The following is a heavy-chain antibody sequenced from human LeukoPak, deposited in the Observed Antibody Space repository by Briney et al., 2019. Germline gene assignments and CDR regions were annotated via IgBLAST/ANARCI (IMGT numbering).Heavy chain of an antibody. J-gene: IGHJ4*02. Sequence: GGSLRLSCAAPGFTFSSYAMSWVRQAPGKGLEWVSAISGSGGSTYYADSVKGRFTISRDNSKNTLYLQMNSLRAEDTAVYYSAQLSQLLRVFDYWGQGTLVTVYS. V-gene: IGHV3-23*01. CDR1: GFTFSSYA. D-gene: IGHD2-2*01. CDR3: AQLSQLLRVFDY. CDR2: ISGSGGST.